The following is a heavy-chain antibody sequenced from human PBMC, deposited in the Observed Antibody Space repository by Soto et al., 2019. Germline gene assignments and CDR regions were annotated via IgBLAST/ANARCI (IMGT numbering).Heavy chain of an antibody. D-gene: IGHD5-18*01. Sequence: QVQLVQSGAEVKKPGASVKVSCKASGYTFTSYSIRRVRQAPGQGLEWMGWISAYNGNTYHARKLQGRVTMTTDTSTSTAYMELRSLRSDDTAVYYCARDVGYGLIDYWGQGTLVTVSS. CDR2: ISAYNGNT. J-gene: IGHJ4*02. V-gene: IGHV1-18*01. CDR3: ARDVGYGLIDY. CDR1: GYTFTSYS.